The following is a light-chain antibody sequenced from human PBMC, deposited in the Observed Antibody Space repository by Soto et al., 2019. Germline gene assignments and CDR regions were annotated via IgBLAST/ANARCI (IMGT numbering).Light chain of an antibody. Sequence: IPITNSPSTLAASVLYRVTITCRASQSISSWLAWYQQKPGKAPKLLIYDASSLESGVPSRFSGSGSGTEFTLTISSLQPDDFATYYCQQYNNYSGTFGQGTKVDIK. CDR3: QQYNNYSGT. CDR1: QSISSW. V-gene: IGKV1-5*01. CDR2: DAS. J-gene: IGKJ1*01.